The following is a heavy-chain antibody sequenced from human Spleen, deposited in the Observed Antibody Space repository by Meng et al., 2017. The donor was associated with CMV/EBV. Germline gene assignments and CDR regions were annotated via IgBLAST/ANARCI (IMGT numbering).Heavy chain of an antibody. V-gene: IGHV1-2*02. Sequence: ASVKVSCKASGYTFTGYYMHWVRQAPGQGLEWMGWINLHSGVTNYAQRFQGRVTMTRDTSSSTAYMDLSRLTSDDTAVYYCARGRHDTDAFDIWGQGTMVTVSS. CDR2: INLHSGVT. CDR1: GYTFTGYY. CDR3: ARGRHDTDAFDI. J-gene: IGHJ3*02.